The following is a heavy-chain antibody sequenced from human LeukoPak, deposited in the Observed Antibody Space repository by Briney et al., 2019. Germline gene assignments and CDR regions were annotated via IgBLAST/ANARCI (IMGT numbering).Heavy chain of an antibody. CDR3: AHRDVHSSGYYDY. V-gene: IGHV3-23*01. J-gene: IGHJ4*01. Sequence: GGSLRLSCGGFGFTFSTYAMSWVRQAPGKGPEWVSAISPSVGDTFYADSVKGRFTISRDNSKNTMYLEMNSLRAEDTAVYYCAHRDVHSSGYYDYWGHGTLVTVSS. D-gene: IGHD3-22*01. CDR1: GFTFSTYA. CDR2: ISPSVGDT.